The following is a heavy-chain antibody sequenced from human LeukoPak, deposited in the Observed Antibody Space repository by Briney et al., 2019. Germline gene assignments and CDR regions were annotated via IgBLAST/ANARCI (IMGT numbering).Heavy chain of an antibody. Sequence: SETLSLTCTVSGGSISSYYWSWIRQPPGKGLEWIGYIYYSGSTNYNPSLKSRVTISVDTSKNQFSLKLSSVTAADTAVYYCARGSPRFGELFTDYWGQGTLVTASS. J-gene: IGHJ4*02. CDR1: GGSISSYY. V-gene: IGHV4-59*08. CDR3: ARGSPRFGELFTDY. CDR2: IYYSGST. D-gene: IGHD3-10*01.